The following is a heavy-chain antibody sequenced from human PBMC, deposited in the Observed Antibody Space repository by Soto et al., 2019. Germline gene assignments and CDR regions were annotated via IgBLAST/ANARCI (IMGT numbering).Heavy chain of an antibody. Sequence: QITLKESGPTLVQPTQTLTLTCTFSGFSLSTSGVGVGWIRQPPGKALECLALIYWDNDRRYSPSLRSRLTISKDTSKNQVVLTMTNMDPVDTATYYCAHRPIAAAGTGYFDYWGQGTLVTVSS. CDR3: AHRPIAAAGTGYFDY. J-gene: IGHJ4*02. CDR1: GFSLSTSGVG. D-gene: IGHD6-13*01. CDR2: IYWDNDR. V-gene: IGHV2-5*02.